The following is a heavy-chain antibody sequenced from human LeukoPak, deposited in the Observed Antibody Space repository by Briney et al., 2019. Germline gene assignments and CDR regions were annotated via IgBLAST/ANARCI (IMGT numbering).Heavy chain of an antibody. D-gene: IGHD5-18*01. Sequence: GGSLRLSCAASGFTFSSYWMIWVRQAPEKGLEWVANINQGGSEKYYVDSVKGRLTISRDNAKNSLYLQMNSLRAEDTAVYYWARDETALDSWGQGTLVTVSS. J-gene: IGHJ4*02. CDR1: GFTFSSYW. V-gene: IGHV3-7*01. CDR3: ARDETALDS. CDR2: INQGGSEK.